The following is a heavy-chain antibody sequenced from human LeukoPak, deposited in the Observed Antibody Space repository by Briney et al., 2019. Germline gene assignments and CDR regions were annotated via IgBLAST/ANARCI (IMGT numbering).Heavy chain of an antibody. V-gene: IGHV3-74*01. Sequence: PGGSLRLSCAASGFTLSSYWMHWVRQVPGKGLVWVSRIKSDGSDTRYADSVKGRFTISRDNTKNSLYLQMTSLRAEDTAVYYCARAAVTLELLSEHYYFDYWGQGVLVTVSS. CDR2: IKSDGSDT. J-gene: IGHJ4*02. D-gene: IGHD2-21*01. CDR1: GFTLSSYW. CDR3: ARAAVTLELLSEHYYFDY.